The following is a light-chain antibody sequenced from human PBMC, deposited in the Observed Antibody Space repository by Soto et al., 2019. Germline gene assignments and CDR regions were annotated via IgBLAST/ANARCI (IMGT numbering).Light chain of an antibody. CDR3: QQYYSYPRT. Sequence: AMRMTQSPSSFSASTGDRVTITCRASQGISSYLAWYQQKPGKAPKLLIYAASTLQSGVPSRFSGSGSGTDFTLTISCLQSEDFATYDCQQYYSYPRTFGQGTKLEIK. J-gene: IGKJ2*01. V-gene: IGKV1-8*01. CDR2: AAS. CDR1: QGISSY.